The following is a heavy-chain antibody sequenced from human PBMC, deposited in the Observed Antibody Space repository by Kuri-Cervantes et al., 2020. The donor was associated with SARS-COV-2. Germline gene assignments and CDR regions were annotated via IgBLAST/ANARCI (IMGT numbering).Heavy chain of an antibody. CDR3: ARGVTPNYGMDV. V-gene: IGHV1-2*04. CDR1: GYTFTGYY. Sequence: ASVQVSCKASGYTFTGYYIHWVRQAPGQGREWMGWINPNSGGTNYAQKFQGWVTMTRDTSISTVYMELSRLRSDHTAVYYRARGVTPNYGMDVWGEGTTVTVSS. D-gene: IGHD2-21*02. CDR2: INPNSGGT. J-gene: IGHJ6*04.